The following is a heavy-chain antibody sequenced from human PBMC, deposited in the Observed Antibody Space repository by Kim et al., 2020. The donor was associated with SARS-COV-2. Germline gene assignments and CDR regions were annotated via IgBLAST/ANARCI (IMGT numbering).Heavy chain of an antibody. CDR2: ISYDGSNK. V-gene: IGHV3-30*03. D-gene: IGHD3-10*01. Sequence: GGSLRLSCVASGFTFSSYGMHWVRQAPGKGLEWVAVISYDGSNKYYADSVMGRFTISRDNSKNTLYLQMNSLRAEDTAVYYCASSLFYGGGMDVWGQGTPVTVSS. CDR1: GFTFSSYG. CDR3: ASSLFYGGGMDV. J-gene: IGHJ6*02.